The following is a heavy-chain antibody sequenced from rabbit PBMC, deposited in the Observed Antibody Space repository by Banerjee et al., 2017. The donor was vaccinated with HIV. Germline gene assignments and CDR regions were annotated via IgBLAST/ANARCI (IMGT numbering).Heavy chain of an antibody. CDR3: ARFDYYGSDWSTL. CDR2: IYAGSSGST. CDR1: GFSFSSSYW. V-gene: IGHV1S40*01. J-gene: IGHJ6*01. D-gene: IGHD4-1*01. Sequence: QSLEESGGDLVKPGASLTLTCTASGFSFSSSYWRCWVRQAPGKGLEWIACIYAGSSGSTYYASWAKGRFTISKTSSTTVTLQMTSLTAADTATYFCARFDYYGSDWSTLWGPGTLVTVS.